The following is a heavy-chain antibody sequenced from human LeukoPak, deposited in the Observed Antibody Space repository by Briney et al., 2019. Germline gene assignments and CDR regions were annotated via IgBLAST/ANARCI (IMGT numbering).Heavy chain of an antibody. J-gene: IGHJ4*02. CDR3: ARSNQADDY. Sequence: PGGSQRLSCAASGFKFSDHYIDWVRQVPGKGLVWVSRINPGGSSTAYADSVKGRFTISRDNAKNTLYLQMDSLRAEDTAIYYCARSNQADDYWGQGTLVTVSS. D-gene: IGHD1-14*01. CDR1: GFKFSDHY. V-gene: IGHV3-74*01. CDR2: INPGGSST.